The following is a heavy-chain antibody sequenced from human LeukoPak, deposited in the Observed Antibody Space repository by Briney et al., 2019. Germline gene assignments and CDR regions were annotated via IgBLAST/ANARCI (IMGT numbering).Heavy chain of an antibody. V-gene: IGHV1-69*05. Sequence: SVKVSCKASGGTFSSYAISWVRQAPGQGLEWMRRIIPIFGTANYAQKFQGRVTITTDESTSTAYMELSSLRSEDTAVYYCAGNYGDESRAFDIWGQGTMVTVSS. CDR3: AGNYGDESRAFDI. CDR1: GGTFSSYA. CDR2: IIPIFGTA. J-gene: IGHJ3*02. D-gene: IGHD4-17*01.